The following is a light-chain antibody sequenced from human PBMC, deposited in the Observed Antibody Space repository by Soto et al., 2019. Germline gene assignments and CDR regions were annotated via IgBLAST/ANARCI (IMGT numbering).Light chain of an antibody. J-gene: IGKJ4*01. CDR1: QSVSSN. V-gene: IGKV3-15*01. CDR3: QQYDNWPPLT. Sequence: EIVMTQSPATLSVSPGERATLSCRASQSVSSNLAWYQQKPGQGPRLLIYGASTRATGIPARFSGGGSGTEFTLTIRSLQAEDFAVYYCQQYDNWPPLTFGGGTKVEIK. CDR2: GAS.